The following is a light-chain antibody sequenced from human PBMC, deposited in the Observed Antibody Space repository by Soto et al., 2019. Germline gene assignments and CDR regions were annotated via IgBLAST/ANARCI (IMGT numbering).Light chain of an antibody. CDR1: QSVSSD. CDR2: DTS. J-gene: IGKJ4*01. Sequence: IVMTQSPATLSVSPWERATLSCRASQSVSSDLAWYHHKPGQTPRLLIYDTSTRATGVPTRFSGSRSGAEFTLTINSLQSEDFAVYYCQPYNNWPLTFGGGTKVDIK. V-gene: IGKV3-15*01. CDR3: QPYNNWPLT.